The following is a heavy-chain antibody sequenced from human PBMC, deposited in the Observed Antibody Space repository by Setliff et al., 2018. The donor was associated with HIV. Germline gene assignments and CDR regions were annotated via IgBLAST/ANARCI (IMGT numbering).Heavy chain of an antibody. CDR3: ARDDYANTDLDF. CDR2: INTNNGNP. CDR1: GGTFSIFS. V-gene: IGHV7-4-1*01. Sequence: AASVKVSCKTSGGTFSIFSITWVRQAPGQGLEWMGWINTNNGNPTYAQGFTGRFVFSSDTSVRTAYLQIVGLKAEDTAVYFCARDDYANTDLDFWGPGTLVTVSS. J-gene: IGHJ4*02. D-gene: IGHD4-17*01.